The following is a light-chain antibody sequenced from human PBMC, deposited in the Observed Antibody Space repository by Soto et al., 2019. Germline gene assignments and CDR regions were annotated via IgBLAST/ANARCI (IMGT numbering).Light chain of an antibody. CDR1: SSDVGGYSY. CDR2: KVS. Sequence: QSALTQPPSASGSPGQSVTISCTGTSSDVGGYSYVSWYQQHPGKAPKLMIYKVSERPSGVPDRFSGSKSANTASLTVSGLQADDEADYYCSSYAGSNNFVFGTGTKVTVL. V-gene: IGLV2-8*01. J-gene: IGLJ1*01. CDR3: SSYAGSNNFV.